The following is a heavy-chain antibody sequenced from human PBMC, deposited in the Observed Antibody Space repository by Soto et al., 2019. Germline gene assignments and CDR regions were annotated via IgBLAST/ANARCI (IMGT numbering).Heavy chain of an antibody. CDR3: ARDRRYYSSTSCLSTFDP. V-gene: IGHV4-59*12. Sequence: SETLSLTCTVSGGSISSYYWSWIRQPPGKGLEWIGYIYYSGSTNYNPSLKSRVTISVDTSKNQFSLKLSSVTAADTAVYYCARDRRYYSSTSCLSTFDPWGQGTLVTVSS. J-gene: IGHJ5*02. D-gene: IGHD2-2*01. CDR2: IYYSGST. CDR1: GGSISSYY.